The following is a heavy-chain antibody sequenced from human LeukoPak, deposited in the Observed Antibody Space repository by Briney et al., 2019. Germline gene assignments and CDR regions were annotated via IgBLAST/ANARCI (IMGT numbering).Heavy chain of an antibody. J-gene: IGHJ5*02. CDR1: GFTFSSYA. V-gene: IGHV3-23*01. D-gene: IGHD3-22*01. CDR2: ISGSGGST. CDR3: AKDQYYYDSSGYYEYNWFDP. Sequence: QSGGSLRLSCAASGFTFSSYAMSWVRQAPGKGLEWVSAISGSGGSTYYADSVKGRFTISRDNSKNTLYLQMNSLRAEDTAVYYCAKDQYYYDSSGYYEYNWFDPWGQGTLVTVSS.